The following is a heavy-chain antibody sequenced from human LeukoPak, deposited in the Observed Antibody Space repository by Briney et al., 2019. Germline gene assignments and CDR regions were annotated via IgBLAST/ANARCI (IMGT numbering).Heavy chain of an antibody. J-gene: IGHJ4*02. V-gene: IGHV4-34*01. CDR2: INHSGST. CDR3: ATLSSGWIDY. Sequence: SETLSLTCAVYGGSLSGYYWSWIRQPPGKGLEWIGEINHSGSTNYNPSLKSRVTISVDTSKNQFSLKLSSVTAADTAVYYCATLSSGWIDYWGQGTLVTVSS. CDR1: GGSLSGYY. D-gene: IGHD6-19*01.